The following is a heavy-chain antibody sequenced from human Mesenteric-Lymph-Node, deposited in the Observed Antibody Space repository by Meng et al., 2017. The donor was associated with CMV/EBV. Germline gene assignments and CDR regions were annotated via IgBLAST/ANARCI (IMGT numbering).Heavy chain of an antibody. D-gene: IGHD3-22*01. Sequence: FPSYAMHGVRQAPGQRLEWMGWSNAGNGNKKYSQEFQGRVTITRDTSASTAYMELSSLRSEDMAVYYCATCITMIVVVITTLLAGFDPWGQGTLVTVSS. J-gene: IGHJ5*02. CDR2: SNAGNGNK. CDR3: ATCITMIVVVITTLLAGFDP. V-gene: IGHV1-3*02. CDR1: FPSYA.